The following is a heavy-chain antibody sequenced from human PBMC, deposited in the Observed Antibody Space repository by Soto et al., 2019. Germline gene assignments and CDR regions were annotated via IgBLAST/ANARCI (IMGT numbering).Heavy chain of an antibody. CDR2: INPNSGGT. D-gene: IGHD3-9*01. J-gene: IGHJ3*02. CDR1: GYTFIGYY. CDR3: ARDSYYDILTGYSRNAFDM. Sequence: ASVKVSCKASGYTFIGYYTHWVRQAPGQGLEWMGWINPNSGGTNYAQNFQGRVTMTRDTSSYTAYMELTRLRSDDTAVYYCARDSYYDILTGYSRNAFDMWGQGTMVTVSS. V-gene: IGHV1-2*02.